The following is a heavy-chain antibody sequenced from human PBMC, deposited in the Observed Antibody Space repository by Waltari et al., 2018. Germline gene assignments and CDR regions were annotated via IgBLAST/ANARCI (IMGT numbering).Heavy chain of an antibody. V-gene: IGHV3-9*01. Sequence: EVQLVESGGGLVQPGRSLRLSCAASGFTFDDYAMHWVRQAPGKGLEWVSGISWNSGSIGYADSVKGRFTISRDNAKNSLYLQMNSLRDEDTALYYCAKVNSNRPKYYFDYWGQGTLVTVSS. CDR1: GFTFDDYA. D-gene: IGHD4-4*01. CDR3: AKVNSNRPKYYFDY. CDR2: ISWNSGSI. J-gene: IGHJ4*02.